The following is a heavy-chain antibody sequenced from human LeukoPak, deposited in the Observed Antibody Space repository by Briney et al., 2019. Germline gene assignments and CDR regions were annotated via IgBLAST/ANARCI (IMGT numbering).Heavy chain of an antibody. J-gene: IGHJ3*02. D-gene: IGHD2-15*01. V-gene: IGHV4-59*12. CDR1: GGSISSYF. Sequence: SETLSLTCTVSGGSISSYFWSWIRQPPGKGLEWIGYIYYSGSTNYNPSLKSRVTISVDTSKNQFSLKLSFVTAADTAVYYCAREDSAVADDAFDIWGQGTMVTVSS. CDR2: IYYSGST. CDR3: AREDSAVADDAFDI.